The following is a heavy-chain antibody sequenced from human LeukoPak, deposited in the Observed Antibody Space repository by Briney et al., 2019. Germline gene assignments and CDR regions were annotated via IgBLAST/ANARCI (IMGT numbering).Heavy chain of an antibody. V-gene: IGHV3-23*01. Sequence: GGSLRLSCAASGFTFSSYAMSWVRQAPGKGLEWVSAIAGSGGRTYFADSVKGRFTISRVNSKNTLYLQMNSLRAEDTAVYYCAKDFYGSGINWFDPWGQGTLVTVSS. J-gene: IGHJ5*02. D-gene: IGHD3-10*01. CDR2: IAGSGGRT. CDR1: GFTFSSYA. CDR3: AKDFYGSGINWFDP.